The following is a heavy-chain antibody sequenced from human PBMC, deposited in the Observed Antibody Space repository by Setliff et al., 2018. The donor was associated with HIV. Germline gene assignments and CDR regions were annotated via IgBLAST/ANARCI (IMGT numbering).Heavy chain of an antibody. CDR3: AGVSSQFSEWRKDYFEY. V-gene: IGHV1-2*02. CDR2: ITPNSGCT. D-gene: IGHD3-3*01. Sequence: ASVKVSCKASGYSLTDFYIHWVRQAPGQGLEWMGWITPNSGCTEYAGKFQGRVTLTRDTSINTAYMEVTRLTSDDTAVYYCAGVSSQFSEWRKDYFEYWGRGSLVTVSS. J-gene: IGHJ4*02. CDR1: GYSLTDFY.